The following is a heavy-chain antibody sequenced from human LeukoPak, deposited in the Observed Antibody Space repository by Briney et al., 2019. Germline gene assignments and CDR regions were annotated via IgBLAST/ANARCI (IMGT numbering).Heavy chain of an antibody. CDR1: GVSISSSNFY. Sequence: SETLSLTCTVSGVSISSSNFYWGWLRQPPGKGLEWIGSIFSSGCTYYNPSLKSRVTISVDTSKNQFSLKLSSVTAADTAVYYCARLSPGTTLDWGQGTLITVSS. CDR2: IFSSGCT. J-gene: IGHJ4*02. D-gene: IGHD1-7*01. V-gene: IGHV4-39*01. CDR3: ARLSPGTTLD.